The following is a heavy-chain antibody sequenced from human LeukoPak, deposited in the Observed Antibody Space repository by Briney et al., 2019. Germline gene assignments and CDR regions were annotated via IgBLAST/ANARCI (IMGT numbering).Heavy chain of an antibody. CDR1: GFTFSSYA. V-gene: IGHV3-23*01. D-gene: IGHD6-13*01. Sequence: PGGSLRLSCVASGFTFSSYAMTWVRQTPGKGLGWVSAISGSGGRTYYADSVKGRSTISRDNSKNTLYLQMNSLRAEDTAVYYCAKDSIETALGAFDYWGQGTLVSVSS. CDR2: ISGSGGRT. J-gene: IGHJ4*02. CDR3: AKDSIETALGAFDY.